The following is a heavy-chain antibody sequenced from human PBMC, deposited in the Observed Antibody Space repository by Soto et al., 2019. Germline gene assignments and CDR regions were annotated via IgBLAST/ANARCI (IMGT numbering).Heavy chain of an antibody. D-gene: IGHD3-10*01. V-gene: IGHV5-10-1*01. CDR3: ARGVKIDAPHRYYFDN. Sequence: GESLKISCQASGFSFTSYWITWVRQMPGRGLEWMARIDPSDSSTNYSPSFRGHVTISADRSINTAYLQWSTLKASDTAIYYCARGVKIDAPHRYYFDNCCQGTLVTVSP. CDR2: IDPSDSST. CDR1: GFSFTSYW. J-gene: IGHJ4*02.